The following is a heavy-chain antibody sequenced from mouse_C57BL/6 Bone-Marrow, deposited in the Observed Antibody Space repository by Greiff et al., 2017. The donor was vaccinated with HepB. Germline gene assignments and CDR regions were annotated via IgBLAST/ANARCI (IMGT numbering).Heavy chain of an antibody. V-gene: IGHV14-4*01. J-gene: IGHJ4*01. CDR1: GFNIKDYY. Sequence: EVQLQQSGAELVRPGASVKLSCTASGFNIKDYYMHWVKQRPEQGLEWIGWIDPENGDTEYATKFQGKATITADTSSNTAYLQLSSLTSEDTAVYYCTTWGGYAMDFWGQGTSVTVSS. CDR3: TTWGGYAMDF. CDR2: IDPENGDT.